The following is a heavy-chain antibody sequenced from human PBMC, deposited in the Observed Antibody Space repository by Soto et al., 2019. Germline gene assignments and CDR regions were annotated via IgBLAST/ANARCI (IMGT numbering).Heavy chain of an antibody. CDR3: ARRSSSWYFDY. CDR1: GFTFSSYT. J-gene: IGHJ4*02. Sequence: VGSLRLSCAASGFTFSSYTMNWVRQAPGKGLEWVSVISGSDGSTYYADSVKGRFTISRDNSKNTLNLQMNSLRAEDTAVYYCARRSSSWYFDYWGQGTLVTVSS. CDR2: ISGSDGST. D-gene: IGHD6-13*01. V-gene: IGHV3-23*01.